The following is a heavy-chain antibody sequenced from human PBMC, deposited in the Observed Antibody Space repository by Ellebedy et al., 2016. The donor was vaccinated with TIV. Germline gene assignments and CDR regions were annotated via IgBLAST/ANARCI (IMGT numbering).Heavy chain of an antibody. J-gene: IGHJ4*02. CDR1: GDSVSTDIG. V-gene: IGHV6-1*01. CDR3: ASTYGDYPGSFGG. D-gene: IGHD4-17*01. Sequence: SQTLSLTCVISGDSVSTDIGWNWIRQSPSRGLEWLGRTYYRSKWYNDYAVSVKSRITINPDTSKNQFSLQLNSVTPEDTAVYYCASTYGDYPGSFGGWGQGTLVTVSS. CDR2: TYYRSKWYN.